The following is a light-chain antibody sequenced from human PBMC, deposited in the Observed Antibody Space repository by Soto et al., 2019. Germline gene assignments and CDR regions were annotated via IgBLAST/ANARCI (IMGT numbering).Light chain of an antibody. V-gene: IGKV3-20*01. Sequence: DIVLTQSPGTLSLSPGERATLSCRASQSVASTYLAWYQQKPGQAPRLLIYGASSRATGIPDRFSGSGSGTDFTLTISRLEPEDFAVYYCLQYGNSPPFTFGPGTKVDIK. CDR2: GAS. CDR1: QSVASTY. J-gene: IGKJ3*01. CDR3: LQYGNSPPFT.